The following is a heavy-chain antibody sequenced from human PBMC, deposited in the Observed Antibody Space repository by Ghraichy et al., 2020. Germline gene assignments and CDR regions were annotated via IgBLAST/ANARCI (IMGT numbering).Heavy chain of an antibody. D-gene: IGHD3-3*01. CDR1: GFTFSSYW. V-gene: IGHV3-7*03. Sequence: GGSLRLSCAASGFTFSSYWMSWVRQAPGKGLEWVSNIKQDGSENYYVDSVKGRFTISTDNAKNSLYLQMNSLRAEDTAVYHCAREAPRVHDFWSGYYFVRGYYYYYMDVWGKGTTVTVSS. CDR2: IKQDGSEN. J-gene: IGHJ6*03. CDR3: AREAPRVHDFWSGYYFVRGYYYYYMDV.